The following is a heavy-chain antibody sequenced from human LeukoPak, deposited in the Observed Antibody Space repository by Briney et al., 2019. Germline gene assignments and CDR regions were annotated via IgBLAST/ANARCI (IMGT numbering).Heavy chain of an antibody. D-gene: IGHD4-17*01. J-gene: IGHJ4*02. Sequence: KPGGSLRLSCAASGFTFSSYSMNWVRQAPGKGLEWVSYISSTSSYIYYADSVKGRFTISRDDAKNSLYLQMNSLGAEDTAVYYCGRERGYGDYNLDYLGQGALVTVSS. CDR3: GRERGYGDYNLDY. CDR2: ISSTSSYI. CDR1: GFTFSSYS. V-gene: IGHV3-21*01.